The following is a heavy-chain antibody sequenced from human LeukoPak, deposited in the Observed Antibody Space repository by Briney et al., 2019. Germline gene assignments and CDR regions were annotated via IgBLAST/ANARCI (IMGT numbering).Heavy chain of an antibody. V-gene: IGHV3-30*18. CDR2: ISYDVGNK. CDR3: AKGPRDDSSGT. Sequence: GGSLRLSCAPSGFTFSSYGMHWVRQAPGKGLEWVTVISYDVGNKYYADSVKGRFTISRDNSKNTLYLQMNSLRAEDTAVYYCAKGPRDDSSGTWGQGTLVTVSS. J-gene: IGHJ5*02. D-gene: IGHD3-22*01. CDR1: GFTFSSYG.